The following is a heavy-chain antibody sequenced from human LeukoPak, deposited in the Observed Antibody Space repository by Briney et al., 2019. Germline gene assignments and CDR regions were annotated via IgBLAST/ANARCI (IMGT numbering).Heavy chain of an antibody. CDR3: ARNRGSSNAFDI. CDR1: GGTFSSYA. V-gene: IGHV1-69*05. CDR2: IIPIFGTA. J-gene: IGHJ3*02. Sequence: SVKVSCKACGGTFSSYAISWARQAPGQGLEWMGGIIPIFGTANYAQKFQGRVTITTDESTSTAYLELSSLRSEDTAVYYCARNRGSSNAFDIWGQGTMVTVSS. D-gene: IGHD6-6*01.